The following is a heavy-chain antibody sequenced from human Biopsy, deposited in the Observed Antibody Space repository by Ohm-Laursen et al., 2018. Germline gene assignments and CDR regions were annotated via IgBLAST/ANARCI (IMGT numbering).Heavy chain of an antibody. J-gene: IGHJ4*02. CDR1: GGSISSRNHY. CDR3: ARHSLDDFWSGAHYYFDY. V-gene: IGHV4-39*01. CDR2: VYYSGST. D-gene: IGHD3-3*01. Sequence: SETLSLTCSVSGGSISSRNHYWGWLRQPPGKGLEWIGHVYYSGSTFYNSSLESRVTVSVDTSKNQFRLRLTSMSASDTAVYYCARHSLDDFWSGAHYYFDYWGLGTLVTVSS.